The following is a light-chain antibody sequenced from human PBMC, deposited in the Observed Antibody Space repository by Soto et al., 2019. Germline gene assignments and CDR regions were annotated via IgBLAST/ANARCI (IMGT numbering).Light chain of an antibody. V-gene: IGLV1-51*01. J-gene: IGLJ2*01. CDR3: GTWDSSISAVV. CDR2: DNN. Sequence: QSVLTQPPSVSGAPGQKVTISCSGSSSNIGNTYVSSYQQLPVTAPKLLIYDNNNRPSGIPDRFSGSKSGKSATLGITGLQTGDEADYYCGTWDSSISAVVFGGGTKLTVL. CDR1: SSNIGNTY.